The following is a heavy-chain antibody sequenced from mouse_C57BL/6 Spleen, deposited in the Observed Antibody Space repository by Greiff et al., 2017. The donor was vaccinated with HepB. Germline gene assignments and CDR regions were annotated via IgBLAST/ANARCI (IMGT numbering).Heavy chain of an antibody. D-gene: IGHD1-1*01. CDR3: ARIYYYGSSPWYFDV. Sequence: QVQLQQSGPELVKPGASVKISCKASGYAFSSSWMNWVKQRPGTGLEWIGRIYPGDGDTNYNGKFKGKATLTADKSSSTAYMQLSSLTSEDSAVYFCARIYYYGSSPWYFDVWGTGTTVTVSS. CDR2: IYPGDGDT. J-gene: IGHJ1*03. V-gene: IGHV1-82*01. CDR1: GYAFSSSW.